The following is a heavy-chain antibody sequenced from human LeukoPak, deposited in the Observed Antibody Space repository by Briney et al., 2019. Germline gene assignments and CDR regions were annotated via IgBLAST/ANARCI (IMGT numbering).Heavy chain of an antibody. J-gene: IGHJ5*02. CDR3: ARRGALGFWSGYYAFGSWFDP. Sequence: SETLSLTCTVSGGSISSSSYYWGWIRQPPGKGLEWIGNIYYSGRTYYNPSLKSRVTISVDTSKNQFSLNLSSVTAADTAVYYCARRGALGFWSGYYAFGSWFDPWGQGTLVTVSS. CDR1: GGSISSSSYY. V-gene: IGHV4-39*01. CDR2: IYYSGRT. D-gene: IGHD3-3*01.